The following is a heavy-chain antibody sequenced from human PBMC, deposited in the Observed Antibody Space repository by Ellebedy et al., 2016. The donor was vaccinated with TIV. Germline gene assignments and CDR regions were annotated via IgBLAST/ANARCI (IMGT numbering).Heavy chain of an antibody. Sequence: AASVKVSCKASGYSFTSHGISWVRQAPGQGLEWMGVINPRDGSSTFAHKFQGRVTLTRDTSTSIVYMEFKSLRSEDTALYYCARGRRITILGVISGHFDNWGQGTLVTVSS. V-gene: IGHV1-46*01. J-gene: IGHJ4*02. CDR3: ARGRRITILGVISGHFDN. D-gene: IGHD3-3*01. CDR1: GYSFTSHG. CDR2: INPRDGSS.